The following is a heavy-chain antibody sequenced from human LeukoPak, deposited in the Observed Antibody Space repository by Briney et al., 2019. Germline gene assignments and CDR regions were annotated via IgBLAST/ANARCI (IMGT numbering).Heavy chain of an antibody. J-gene: IGHJ5*02. CDR1: GGSFSGYY. Sequence: SSETLSLTCAVYGGSFSGYYWSWIRQPPGKGLEWIGEINHSGSTNYNPSLKSRVTISVDTSKNQFSLKLSSVTAADTAVYYCARIVGYCSSTSCRNWFDPWGQETLVTVSS. CDR3: ARIVGYCSSTSCRNWFDP. V-gene: IGHV4-34*01. D-gene: IGHD2-2*01. CDR2: INHSGST.